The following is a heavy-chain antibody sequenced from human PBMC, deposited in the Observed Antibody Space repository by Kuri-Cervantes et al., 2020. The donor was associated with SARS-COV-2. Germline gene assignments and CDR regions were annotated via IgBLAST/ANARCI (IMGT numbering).Heavy chain of an antibody. D-gene: IGHD3-9*01. Sequence: SETLSLTCAISGDSVSSNSAAWNWIRQSPSRGLEWLGRTYYRSKWYNDYAVSVKSRITINPDTSKNQFSLKLSSVTAADTAVYYCARENNDILTGYYNGWFDPWGQGTLVTVSS. J-gene: IGHJ5*02. CDR2: TYYRSKWYN. CDR3: ARENNDILTGYYNGWFDP. CDR1: GDSVSSNSAA. V-gene: IGHV6-1*01.